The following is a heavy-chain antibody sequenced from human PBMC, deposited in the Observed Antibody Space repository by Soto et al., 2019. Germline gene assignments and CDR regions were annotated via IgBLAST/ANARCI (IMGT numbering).Heavy chain of an antibody. Sequence: GGSLRLSCAASRFTFSSYGMHWVRQAPGKGLEWVAVISYDGSNKYYADSVKGRFTISRDNSKNTLYLQMNSLRAEDTAVYYCAKDMGGGDCYEACGIDYWGQGTLVTVSS. CDR2: ISYDGSNK. CDR1: RFTFSSYG. J-gene: IGHJ4*02. D-gene: IGHD2-21*02. CDR3: AKDMGGGDCYEACGIDY. V-gene: IGHV3-30*18.